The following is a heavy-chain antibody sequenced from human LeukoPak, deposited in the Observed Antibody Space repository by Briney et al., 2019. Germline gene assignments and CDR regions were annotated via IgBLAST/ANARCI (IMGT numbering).Heavy chain of an antibody. Sequence: SETLSLTCAVYGGSFSGYYWSWIRPPPGKGLEWIGEINHSGSTNYNPSLKSRVTISVDTSKNQFSLKLSSVTAADTAVYYCARVPGPFDRPNHWYFDYWGQGTLVTVSS. J-gene: IGHJ4*02. CDR1: GGSFSGYY. CDR2: INHSGST. V-gene: IGHV4-34*01. CDR3: ARVPGPFDRPNHWYFDY. D-gene: IGHD1-14*01.